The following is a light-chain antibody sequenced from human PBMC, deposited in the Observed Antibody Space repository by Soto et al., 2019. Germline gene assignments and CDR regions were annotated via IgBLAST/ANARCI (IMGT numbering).Light chain of an antibody. CDR1: SSNIGYNA. CDR2: GSN. J-gene: IGLJ1*01. V-gene: IGLV1-44*01. Sequence: QSVLTQPPSASGTPGQRVTISCFGSSSNIGYNAVKWYQQLPGTAPRLLIYGSNQRPSGVPDRFSASKSGTSASLAISGLQSEDEAAYYCAAWDDSLTAYVFGTGTKVTVL. CDR3: AAWDDSLTAYV.